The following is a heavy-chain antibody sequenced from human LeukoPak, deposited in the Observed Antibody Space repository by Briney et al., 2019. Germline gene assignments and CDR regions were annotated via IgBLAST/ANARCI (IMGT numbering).Heavy chain of an antibody. CDR1: GGTFSSYA. V-gene: IGHV1-69*05. J-gene: IGHJ6*03. D-gene: IGHD5-24*01. CDR2: IIPIFGIA. Sequence: SVKVSCKASGGTFSSYAISWVRQAPGQGLEWMGGIIPIFGIANYAQKFQGRVTITTDESTSTAYMELSSLRSEDTAVYYCARSEVGDGYNFYYYYYYMDVWGKGTTVTVSS. CDR3: ARSEVGDGYNFYYYYYYMDV.